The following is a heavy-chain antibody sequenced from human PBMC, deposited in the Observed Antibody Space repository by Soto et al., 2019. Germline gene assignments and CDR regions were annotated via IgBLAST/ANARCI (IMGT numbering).Heavy chain of an antibody. CDR1: GFTVSSNY. Sequence: EVQLVETGGGLIQPGGSLRLSCAASGFTVSSNYMSWVRQAPGKGLEWVSVIYSGGSTYYADSVKGRFTISRDNSKNTLYLQMNSLRAEDTAVYYCARDLGIAADSYYGMDVWGQGTTVTGSS. CDR2: IYSGGST. J-gene: IGHJ6*02. CDR3: ARDLGIAADSYYGMDV. V-gene: IGHV3-53*02. D-gene: IGHD6-13*01.